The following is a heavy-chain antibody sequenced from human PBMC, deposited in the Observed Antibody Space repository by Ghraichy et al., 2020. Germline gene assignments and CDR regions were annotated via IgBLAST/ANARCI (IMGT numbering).Heavy chain of an antibody. V-gene: IGHV3-21*01. CDR2: ISSSSSYI. CDR1: GFTFSSYS. Sequence: WGSLSLSCAASGFTFSSYSMNWVRQAPGKGLEWVSSISSSSSYIYYADSVKGRFTISRDNAKNSLYLQMNSRRAEDTAVYYCARDLYYDSSGPSLNYGMGVWGQGSTVTAPS. D-gene: IGHD3-22*01. J-gene: IGHJ6*02. CDR3: ARDLYYDSSGPSLNYGMGV.